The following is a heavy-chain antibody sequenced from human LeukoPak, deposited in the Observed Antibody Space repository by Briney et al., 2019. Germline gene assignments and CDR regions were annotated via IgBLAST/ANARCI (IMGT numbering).Heavy chain of an antibody. CDR1: GYTFTNYY. V-gene: IGHV1-46*01. Sequence: ASVKVPCKASGYTFTNYYMNWVRQAPGQGLEWMGIINRSGGSTSYAQKFQGRVTVTRDTSTSTVYMELSSLRSEDTAMYYCAREGEIGYDLSDYWGQGTLVTVSS. CDR3: AREGEIGYDLSDY. D-gene: IGHD5-12*01. CDR2: INRSGGST. J-gene: IGHJ4*02.